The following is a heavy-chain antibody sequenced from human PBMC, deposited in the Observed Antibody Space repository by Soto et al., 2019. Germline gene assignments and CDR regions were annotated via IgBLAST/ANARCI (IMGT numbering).Heavy chain of an antibody. CDR1: GGSISSGGYY. J-gene: IGHJ6*02. Sequence: QVQLQESGPGLVKPSQTLSLTCTVSGGSISSGGYYWSWIRQDPGKGLEWIGYIYYSGSTYYNPSLKSRVTISVDTSKHPFSLNLSSVTAADTAVYYCARDSLQRRRGNYYYGMDVWGQGTTVTVSS. D-gene: IGHD3-16*01. CDR3: ARDSLQRRRGNYYYGMDV. V-gene: IGHV4-31*03. CDR2: IYYSGST.